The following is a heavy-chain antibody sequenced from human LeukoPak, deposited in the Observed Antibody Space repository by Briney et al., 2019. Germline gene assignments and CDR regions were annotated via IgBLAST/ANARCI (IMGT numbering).Heavy chain of an antibody. J-gene: IGHJ6*02. CDR3: ARRPTTDYYDSSGYYSSYYYGMDV. D-gene: IGHD3-22*01. Sequence: ASVKVSCKASGYTFTSYGISWVRQAPGQGLEWMGWISAYNGNTNYAQKLQGRVTMTTDTSTSTAYMELRSLRSDDTAVYYCARRPTTDYYDSSGYYSSYYYGMDVWGQGTTVTVSS. V-gene: IGHV1-18*01. CDR2: ISAYNGNT. CDR1: GYTFTSYG.